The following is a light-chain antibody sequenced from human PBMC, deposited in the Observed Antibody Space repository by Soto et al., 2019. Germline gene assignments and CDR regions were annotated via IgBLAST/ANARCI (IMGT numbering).Light chain of an antibody. V-gene: IGLV2-14*01. CDR1: SSDVGGYNY. Sequence: QSVLTQPASVSGSPVQSITISCTGTSSDVGGYNYVSWYQQHPGKAPKLMIYDVSNRPSGVSNRFSGSKSGNTASLTISGLQAEDEADYYRSSYTSSSTLYVFGTGTKVT. CDR2: DVS. J-gene: IGLJ1*01. CDR3: SSYTSSSTLYV.